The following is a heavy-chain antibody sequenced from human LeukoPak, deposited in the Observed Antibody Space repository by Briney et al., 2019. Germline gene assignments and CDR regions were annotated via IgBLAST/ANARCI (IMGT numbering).Heavy chain of an antibody. CDR2: ISSSGSTI. V-gene: IGHV3-48*03. CDR1: GFTFSSYE. CDR3: ARDGLEYCSGGSCYYDY. J-gene: IGHJ4*02. Sequence: GGSLRLSCAASGFTFSSYEMNWVRQAPGKGLEWVSYISSSGSTISYADSVKGRFTISRDNAKNSLYLQMNSLRAEDTAVYYCARDGLEYCSGGSCYYDYWGQGTLVTVSS. D-gene: IGHD2-15*01.